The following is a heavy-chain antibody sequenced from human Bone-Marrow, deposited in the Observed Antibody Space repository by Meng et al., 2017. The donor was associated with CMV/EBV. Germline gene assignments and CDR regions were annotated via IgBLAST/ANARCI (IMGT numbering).Heavy chain of an antibody. CDR1: GYAFSRFW. CDR2: IKQVGSEK. Sequence: GESLKISCVGSGYAFSRFWMSWVRQAPGKGLEWVAKIKQVGSEKHYVDSVRGRFTISRDNAKNSLYLQMISLTAEDTAVYYCARDPWCTLWGQGTLVTVSS. J-gene: IGHJ4*02. D-gene: IGHD2-8*01. CDR3: ARDPWCTL. V-gene: IGHV3-7*01.